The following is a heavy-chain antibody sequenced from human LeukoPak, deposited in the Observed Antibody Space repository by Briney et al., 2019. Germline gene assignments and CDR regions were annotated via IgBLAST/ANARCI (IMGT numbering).Heavy chain of an antibody. CDR3: ARLVDDSSSSLVYFDY. Sequence: PSETLSLTCAVSGGSISSHYWSWIRQPPGKGLGWIGFIYYSGTTNYNPSLKSRVTISADTSKNQFSLKLSSVTAPNTAVYYCARLVDDSSSSLVYFDYWGQGTLVTVSS. J-gene: IGHJ4*02. CDR2: IYYSGTT. CDR1: GGSISSHY. V-gene: IGHV4-59*08. D-gene: IGHD6-6*01.